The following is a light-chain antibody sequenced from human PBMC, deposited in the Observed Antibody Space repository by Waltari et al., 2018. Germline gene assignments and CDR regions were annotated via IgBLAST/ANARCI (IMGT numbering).Light chain of an antibody. CDR1: QSISNY. CDR3: QKYNSAPLT. CDR2: DAS. Sequence: DIQMTQSPSSLSASVGERVTITCRASQSISNYLAWYQQTPGKVPKLLIYDASTLQSGVPSRFSGSGSGTDFTLTISSLQPEDVATYYCQKYNSAPLTFGGGTKVEIK. J-gene: IGKJ4*01. V-gene: IGKV1-27*01.